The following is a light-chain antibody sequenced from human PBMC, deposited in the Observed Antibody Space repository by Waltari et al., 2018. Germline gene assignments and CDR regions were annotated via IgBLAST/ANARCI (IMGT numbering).Light chain of an antibody. J-gene: IGKJ5*01. V-gene: IGKV2-28*01. CDR3: MQSLQTPIT. CDR2: LDS. Sequence: DIVMTQSPLSLPVTPGEPASISCRSSQSLLHSKGYNYLHWYLQKPVQSPLLLIYLDSNRASGVPDRFSGSASGTDFTLKISRVEAEDVGVYYCMQSLQTPITFGQGTRLEIK. CDR1: QSLLHSKGYNY.